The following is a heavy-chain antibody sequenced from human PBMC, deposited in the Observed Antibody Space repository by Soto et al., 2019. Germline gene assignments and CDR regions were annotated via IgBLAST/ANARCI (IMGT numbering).Heavy chain of an antibody. CDR1: GGSFSNYY. V-gene: IGHV4-59*08. J-gene: IGHJ4*02. Sequence: SETLSLTCTVSGGSFSNYYWSWIRQPPGKGLEWIGFIFYSGSSNYNPSLRSRVTISVDTSKNQFSLKLSSVTATDTAVYFCARSGIVVVPAAKRRPFDYWGQGTLVTVSS. D-gene: IGHD2-2*01. CDR2: IFYSGSS. CDR3: ARSGIVVVPAAKRRPFDY.